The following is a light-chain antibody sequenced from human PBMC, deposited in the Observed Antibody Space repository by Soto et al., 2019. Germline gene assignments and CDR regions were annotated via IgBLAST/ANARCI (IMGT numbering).Light chain of an antibody. CDR2: KAS. CDR3: QQYSDHWT. Sequence: DLPLTQSPSTLSASVGDRVTITCRASRSISSWLAWYQQKSGRGPKLLIYKASNLQTGVPSRFSGSGSGTEFTLTISSLQPDDFATYYCQQYSDHWTFGQGTKVEIK. CDR1: RSISSW. V-gene: IGKV1-5*03. J-gene: IGKJ1*01.